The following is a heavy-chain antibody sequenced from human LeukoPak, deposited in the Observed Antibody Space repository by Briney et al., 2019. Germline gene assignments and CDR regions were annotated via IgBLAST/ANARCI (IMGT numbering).Heavy chain of an antibody. CDR1: GFTFPNAW. J-gene: IGHJ5*02. CDR3: ATPGRIPEAANWFDP. Sequence: GGSLRLSCAASGFTFPNAWMSWLRQAPGEGLEWVGHIKSRTDGGTTDYAAPVKGRFTISRDDSENTLYLQMNSLKTEDTAVYYCATPGRIPEAANWFDPWGQGTLVTVSS. CDR2: IKSRTDGGTT. V-gene: IGHV3-15*01. D-gene: IGHD6-13*01.